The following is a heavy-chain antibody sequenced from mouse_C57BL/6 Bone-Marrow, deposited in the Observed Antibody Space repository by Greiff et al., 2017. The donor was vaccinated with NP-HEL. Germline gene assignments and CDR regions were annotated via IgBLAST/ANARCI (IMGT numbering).Heavy chain of an antibody. Sequence: QVHVKQSGAELVKPGASVKMSCKASGYTFTSYWITWVKQRPGQGLEWIGDIYPGSGSTNYNEKFKSKATLTVDTSSSTAYMQLSSLTSEDSAVYYCARRDYDGAWFAYWGQGTLVTVSA. V-gene: IGHV1-55*01. CDR3: ARRDYDGAWFAY. CDR2: IYPGSGST. CDR1: GYTFTSYW. D-gene: IGHD2-4*01. J-gene: IGHJ3*01.